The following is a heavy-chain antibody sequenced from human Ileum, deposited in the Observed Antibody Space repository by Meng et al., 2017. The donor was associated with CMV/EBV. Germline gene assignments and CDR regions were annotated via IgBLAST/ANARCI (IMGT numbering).Heavy chain of an antibody. CDR2: IRYDGST. CDR1: GFSVTSNY. D-gene: IGHD4-11*01. CDR3: ARACRQLSNCYLDS. Sequence: GESLKISCAASGFSVTSNYMTWVRQAPGKGLEWVSFIRYDGSTTYTASVQGRFTISRDNSKNTIYLQMNSLRAEDTALYYCARACRQLSNCYLDSWGQGTTVTVSS. V-gene: IGHV3-53*01. J-gene: IGHJ4*03.